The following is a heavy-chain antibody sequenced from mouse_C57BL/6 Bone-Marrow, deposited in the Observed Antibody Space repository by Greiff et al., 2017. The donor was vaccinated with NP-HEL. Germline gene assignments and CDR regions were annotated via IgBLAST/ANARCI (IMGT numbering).Heavy chain of an antibody. D-gene: IGHD1-1*01. J-gene: IGHJ3*01. V-gene: IGHV5-9-1*02. Sequence: EVMLVESGEGLVKPGGSLKLSCAASGFTFSSYAMSWVRQTPEKRLEWVAYISSGGDYIYYADTVKGRFTISRDNARNTLYLQMSSLKSEDTAMYYCTRDLSYYYGSSLAYWGQGTLVTGSA. CDR1: GFTFSSYA. CDR2: ISSGGDYI. CDR3: TRDLSYYYGSSLAY.